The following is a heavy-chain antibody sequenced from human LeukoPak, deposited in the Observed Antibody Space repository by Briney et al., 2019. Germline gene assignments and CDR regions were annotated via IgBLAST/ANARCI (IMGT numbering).Heavy chain of an antibody. Sequence: GASVKVSCKASGYTFTSYGITWVRQAPGQGLDWMGWISAYNGNTNYAQKFQDRVTMTTDTSTSTACMELRSLRSDDTAMYYCARVLGIQLWGSSDYWGQGTLVTVSS. V-gene: IGHV1-18*01. CDR3: ARVLGIQLWGSSDY. CDR2: ISAYNGNT. D-gene: IGHD5-18*01. J-gene: IGHJ4*02. CDR1: GYTFTSYG.